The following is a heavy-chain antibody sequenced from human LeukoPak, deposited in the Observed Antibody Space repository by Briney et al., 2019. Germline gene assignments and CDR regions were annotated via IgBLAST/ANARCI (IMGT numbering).Heavy chain of an antibody. J-gene: IGHJ4*02. Sequence: ASVKVSCKASGYTFTGYYMHWVRQAPGQGLEWMGRINPNSGGTNYAQKFQGRVTMTRDTSISTAYMELSRLRSDDTAVYYCASTYDSSGHYSSWGQGTLVTVSS. CDR3: ASTYDSSGHYSS. CDR2: INPNSGGT. D-gene: IGHD3-22*01. V-gene: IGHV1-2*06. CDR1: GYTFTGYY.